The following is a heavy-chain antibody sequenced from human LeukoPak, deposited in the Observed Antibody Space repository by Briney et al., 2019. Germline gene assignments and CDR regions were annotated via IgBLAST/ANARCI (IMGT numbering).Heavy chain of an antibody. V-gene: IGHV1-69*05. CDR3: AREGGTIFGVVISYYYYYMDV. CDR1: GGTFSTYA. CDR2: IIPIFGTA. Sequence: SVKVSCKASGGTFSTYAISWVRQAPGQGLEWMGRIIPIFGTANYAQKFQGRVTITTDESTSTAYMELSSLRSEDTAVYYCAREGGTIFGVVISYYYYYMDVWGKGTTVTVSS. D-gene: IGHD3-3*01. J-gene: IGHJ6*03.